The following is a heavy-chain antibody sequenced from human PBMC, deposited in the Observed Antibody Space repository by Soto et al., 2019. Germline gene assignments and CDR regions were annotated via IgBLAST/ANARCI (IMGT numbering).Heavy chain of an antibody. Sequence: GGSLTLSCAASGFNFSLYGMHWVRQAPGKGLEWVAAIWDDGRRRDYADSVKDRLFISRDNSKNTLYLQLDSLRPEDTAVYYCATWQGSLNFHYWGQGTLVTVSS. CDR3: ATWQGSLNFHY. V-gene: IGHV3-33*01. CDR2: IWDDGRRR. CDR1: GFNFSLYG. J-gene: IGHJ4*02.